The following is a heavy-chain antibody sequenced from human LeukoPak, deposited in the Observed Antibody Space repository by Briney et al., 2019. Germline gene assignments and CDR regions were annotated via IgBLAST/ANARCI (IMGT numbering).Heavy chain of an antibody. J-gene: IGHJ4*02. CDR1: GFTFSSYA. CDR3: GKTTTGYSSGRNPAWPVDY. V-gene: IGHV3-23*01. D-gene: IGHD6-19*01. CDR2: IFGSGGIA. Sequence: GGSLRLSCTASGFTFSSYAMYWVRQAPGKGLEWVSGIFGSGGIAHYADSVKGRFTISRDNSQNTVYLQMNSLRAEDTAVYYCGKTTTGYSSGRNPAWPVDYWGQGTLVTVSS.